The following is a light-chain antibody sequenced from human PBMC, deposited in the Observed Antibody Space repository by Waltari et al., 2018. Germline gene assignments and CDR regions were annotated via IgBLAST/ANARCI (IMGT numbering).Light chain of an antibody. V-gene: IGLV10-54*01. CDR2: RND. CDR3: STWDSSLSAWV. J-gene: IGLJ3*02. Sequence: QAGLTQPPSVSKGLGQPATLTRTGNRNTVGSPGAAWLQQPQGHPPKLLSYRNDNRPSGISERLSAYRSGNTASLTISGLQPEDEADYYCSTWDSSLSAWVFGGGTKLTVL. CDR1: RNTVGSPG.